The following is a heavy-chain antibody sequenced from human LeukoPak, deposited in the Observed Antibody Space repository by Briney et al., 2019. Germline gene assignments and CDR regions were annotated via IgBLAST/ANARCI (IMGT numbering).Heavy chain of an antibody. CDR3: ARVTYYYDSSGYYNDY. D-gene: IGHD3-22*01. Sequence: GASVKVSCKASGYTFTSYDINWVRQATGKGLEWMGWMNPNSGNTGYAQKFQGRVTMTRNTSISTAYMELSSLRSEDTAVYYCARVTYYYDSSGYYNDYWGQGTLVTVSS. CDR2: MNPNSGNT. V-gene: IGHV1-8*01. J-gene: IGHJ4*02. CDR1: GYTFTSYD.